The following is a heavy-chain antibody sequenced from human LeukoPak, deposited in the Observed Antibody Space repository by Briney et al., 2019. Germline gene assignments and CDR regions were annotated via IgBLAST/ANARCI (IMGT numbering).Heavy chain of an antibody. CDR3: ATLQSSGYDYSDT. D-gene: IGHD3-22*01. CDR1: GVSISSYY. J-gene: IGHJ4*02. V-gene: IGHV4-59*08. CDR2: IYYSGST. Sequence: SETLSLTCTVSGVSISSYYWSWIRQPPGKGLEWIGYIYYSGSTDYNPSLKSRVTMSVDTSKNQFSLKLSSVTAADTAVYYCATLQSSGYDYSDTGARESWSPSPQ.